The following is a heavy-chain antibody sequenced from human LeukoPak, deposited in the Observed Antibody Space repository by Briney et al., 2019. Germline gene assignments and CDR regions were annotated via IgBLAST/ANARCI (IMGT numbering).Heavy chain of an antibody. CDR1: GFTFSTYW. CDR2: IRRDGDVE. D-gene: IGHD3-10*01. J-gene: IGHJ3*02. V-gene: IGHV3-7*01. CDR3: ARDDSPQDSGRYFDAFDM. Sequence: GGSLRLSCVGSGFTFSTYWMTWVRQAPGKGLEWVANIRRDGDVEHYADSVRGRFTVSRDNAKDSMYLQMNSLRAEDTAVYYCARDDSPQDSGRYFDAFDMWGQGTMVTVSS.